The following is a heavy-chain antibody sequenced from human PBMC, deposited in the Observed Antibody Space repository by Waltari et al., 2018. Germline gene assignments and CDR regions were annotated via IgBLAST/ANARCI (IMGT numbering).Heavy chain of an antibody. Sequence: EVQLVESGGGLVQPGGSLRLSCAASGFTFSSYEMNWVRQAPGKGLEWVSYISSSGSTIYYADSVKGRFTISRDNAKNSLYLQMNSLRAEDTAAYYCARDKSSGCFDYWGQGTLVTVSS. D-gene: IGHD6-19*01. CDR2: ISSSGSTI. J-gene: IGHJ4*02. CDR3: ARDKSSGCFDY. V-gene: IGHV3-48*03. CDR1: GFTFSSYE.